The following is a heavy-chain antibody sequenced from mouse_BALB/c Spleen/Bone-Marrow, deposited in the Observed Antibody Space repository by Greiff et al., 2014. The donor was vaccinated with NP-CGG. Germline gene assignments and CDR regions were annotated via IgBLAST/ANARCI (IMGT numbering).Heavy chain of an antibody. Sequence: QVQLQQSGAELARPGASVKMSCKASGYTFTTYTMHWVKQRPGQGLEWIGYINPSSGYTNYNQKFKDKATLTADKSSSTAYMQLSSLTSEYSAVYFCAKRDIYYGYDGNAMDYWGQGTSVTVSS. CDR3: AKRDIYYGYDGNAMDY. CDR1: GYTFTTYT. J-gene: IGHJ4*01. CDR2: INPSSGYT. V-gene: IGHV1-4*01. D-gene: IGHD2-2*01.